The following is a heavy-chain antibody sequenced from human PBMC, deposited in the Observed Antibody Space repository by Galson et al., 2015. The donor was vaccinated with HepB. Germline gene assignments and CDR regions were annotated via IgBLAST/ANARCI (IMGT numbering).Heavy chain of an antibody. D-gene: IGHD4-17*01. CDR2: IYWDDDK. Sequence: PALVKPTQTLTLTCTFSGFSLSTSGVGVGWIRQPPGKALEWLALIYWDDDKRYSPSLKSRLTITKDTSKNQVVLTMTNMDPVDTATYYCAHSTYDYGDHGVGYWYFDLWGRGTLVTVSS. J-gene: IGHJ2*01. CDR3: AHSTYDYGDHGVGYWYFDL. V-gene: IGHV2-5*02. CDR1: GFSLSTSGVG.